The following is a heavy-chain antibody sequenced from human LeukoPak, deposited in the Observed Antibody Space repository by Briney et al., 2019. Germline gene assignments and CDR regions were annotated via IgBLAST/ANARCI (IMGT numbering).Heavy chain of an antibody. CDR1: GFTVSSNY. D-gene: IGHD3-22*01. CDR2: IYSGGST. Sequence: GGSLRLSCAASGFTVSSNYMNWVRQAPGKGLEWVSVIYSGGSTYYADSVKGRFTISRDNAKNSLYLQMNSLRVEDTAVYYCARAAEVVAAREAWFDPWGQGTLVTVSP. J-gene: IGHJ5*02. CDR3: ARAAEVVAAREAWFDP. V-gene: IGHV3-66*01.